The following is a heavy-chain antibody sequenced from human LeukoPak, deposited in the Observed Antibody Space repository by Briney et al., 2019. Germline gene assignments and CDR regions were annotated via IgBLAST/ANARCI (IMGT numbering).Heavy chain of an antibody. D-gene: IGHD6-6*01. CDR3: AKAGRSSSSVPYYMDV. Sequence: AGGSLRLPCAASGFTFSSYAMSWVRQAPGKGLEWVSAISGSGGSTYYADSVKGRFTISRDNSKNTLYLQMNSLRAEDTAVYYCAKAGRSSSSVPYYMDVWGKGTTVTVSS. J-gene: IGHJ6*03. V-gene: IGHV3-23*01. CDR2: ISGSGGST. CDR1: GFTFSSYA.